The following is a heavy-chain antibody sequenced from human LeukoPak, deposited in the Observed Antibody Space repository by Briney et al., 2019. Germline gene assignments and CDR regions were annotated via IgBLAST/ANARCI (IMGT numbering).Heavy chain of an antibody. Sequence: SETLSLTCTVSGGSISSYYWSWIRQPPGKGLEWIGYIYYSGSTNYNPSLKSRVTISVDTSKNQFSLKLSSVTAADTAVYYCARDSRGSSYDYWGQGTLVTVSS. J-gene: IGHJ4*02. CDR1: GGSISSYY. CDR2: IYYSGST. V-gene: IGHV4-59*13. D-gene: IGHD6-13*01. CDR3: ARDSRGSSYDY.